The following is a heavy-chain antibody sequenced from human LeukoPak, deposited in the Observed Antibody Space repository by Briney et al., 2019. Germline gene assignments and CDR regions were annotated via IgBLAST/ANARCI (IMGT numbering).Heavy chain of an antibody. D-gene: IGHD5-18*01. Sequence: GRSLRLSCAASGFTFSNYGMHWVRQAPGKGLEWVAVISYDGSNKNYADSVKGRFTISRDNSKSTLYLQMNSLRAEDTAVYYCAKDQRLEDIGMVFDSWGQGTLVTVSS. CDR3: AKDQRLEDIGMVFDS. CDR1: GFTFSNYG. J-gene: IGHJ4*02. CDR2: ISYDGSNK. V-gene: IGHV3-30*18.